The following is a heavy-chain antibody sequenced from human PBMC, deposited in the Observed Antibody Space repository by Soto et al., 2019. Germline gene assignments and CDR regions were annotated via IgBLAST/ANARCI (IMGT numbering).Heavy chain of an antibody. CDR1: GFTFSSYG. CDR2: ITNGGTTI. D-gene: IGHD3-3*01. CDR3: ATPVVRFLEWTTDY. Sequence: HPWGSLRLSCVASGFTFSSYGLHWVRQAPGKGLEWISYITNGGTTIYYADSVKGRFTISRDNAKNSLYLHMNSLRDDDTAVYYCATPVVRFLEWTTDYWGQGTLVTVSS. V-gene: IGHV3-48*02. J-gene: IGHJ4*02.